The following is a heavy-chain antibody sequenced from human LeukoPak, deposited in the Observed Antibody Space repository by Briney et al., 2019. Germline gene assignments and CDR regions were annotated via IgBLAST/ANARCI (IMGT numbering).Heavy chain of an antibody. CDR3: VRMVRGPDY. D-gene: IGHD3-10*01. CDR1: GFTFSTYW. V-gene: IGHV3-7*01. CDR2: IKEDGSEK. J-gene: IGHJ4*02. Sequence: PGGSLRLSCAASGFTFSTYWMSWVRQSPGKGLQWGAHIKEDGSEKRHVDSVKGRFTISRDNGKNSLYLEMNSLSPEDTAVYYCVRMVRGPDYWGQGTLVTVSS.